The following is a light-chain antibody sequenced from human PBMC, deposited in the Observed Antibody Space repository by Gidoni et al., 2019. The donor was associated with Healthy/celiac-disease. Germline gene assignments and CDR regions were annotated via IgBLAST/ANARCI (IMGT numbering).Light chain of an antibody. J-gene: IGLJ2*01. CDR2: QDS. V-gene: IGLV3-1*01. CDR3: QAWDSSTAV. CDR1: KLGEKY. Sequence: YELTQPPAVSVSPGQTASITCSGDKLGEKYACWYQQKPGQSPVLVIYQDSKRPSGIPERFSGSNSGNTATLTISGTQAMDAADYYCQAWDSSTAVFGGGTKLTVL.